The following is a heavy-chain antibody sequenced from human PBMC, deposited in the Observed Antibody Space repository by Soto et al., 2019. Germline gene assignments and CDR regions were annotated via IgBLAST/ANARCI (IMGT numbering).Heavy chain of an antibody. CDR2: IDSDDGTT. J-gene: IGHJ4*02. V-gene: IGHV3-11*01. CDR1: GFDFGDYY. CDR3: VRPYYTSSWFPFDR. D-gene: IGHD3-3*01. Sequence: VGSLRLSCTASGFDFGDYYMSWIRQAPGKGLEWVSYIDSDDGTTYYTDSVKGRFTISRDNAKNSLYLQMNSLRVEDTALYYCVRPYYTSSWFPFDRWGQGTLVTVSS.